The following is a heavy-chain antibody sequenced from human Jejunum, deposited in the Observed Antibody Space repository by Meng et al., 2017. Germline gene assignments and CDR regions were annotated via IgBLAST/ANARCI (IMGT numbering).Heavy chain of an antibody. CDR2: VWYDGSDK. D-gene: IGHD4-17*01. V-gene: IGHV3-33*01. CDR3: ARGYGDYTYYFDY. J-gene: IGHJ4*02. Sequence: QVQLVAFGGGVVQLGRSLRLSREASGFTFSSLGMHWVRQAPGKGLEWVAVVWYDGSDKYYADSVKGRFTISRDNSKNTMYLQMNSLRAEDTAVYYCARGYGDYTYYFDYWGQGTLVTVSS. CDR1: GFTFSSLG.